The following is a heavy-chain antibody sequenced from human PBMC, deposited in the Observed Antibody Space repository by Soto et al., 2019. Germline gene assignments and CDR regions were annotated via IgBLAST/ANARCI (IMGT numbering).Heavy chain of an antibody. CDR2: ISAYNGNT. V-gene: IGHV1-18*01. Sequence: ASVEVSCRASGYTFTSYGISWVRQAPGQGLEWMGWISAYNGNTNYAQKLQGRVTMTTDTSTSTAYMELRSLRSDDTAVYYCARDTGTYYYDSSGQEAFDIWGQGTMVTVSS. D-gene: IGHD3-22*01. CDR3: ARDTGTYYYDSSGQEAFDI. CDR1: GYTFTSYG. J-gene: IGHJ3*02.